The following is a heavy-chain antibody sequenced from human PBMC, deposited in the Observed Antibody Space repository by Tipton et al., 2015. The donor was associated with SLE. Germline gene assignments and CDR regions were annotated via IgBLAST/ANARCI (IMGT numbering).Heavy chain of an antibody. CDR1: GGSFSGYY. J-gene: IGHJ6*03. CDR2: INHSGST. D-gene: IGHD3-3*01. V-gene: IGHV4-34*01. Sequence: TLSLTCAVYGGSFSGYYWSWIRQPPGKGLEWIGEINHSGSTNYNPSLKSRVTISVDTSKNQFSLKLSSVTAADTAVYYCARVVTYYDFWIGPGKVYYYYYMDVWGKGTTVTVSS. CDR3: ARVVTYYDFWIGPGKVYYYYYMDV.